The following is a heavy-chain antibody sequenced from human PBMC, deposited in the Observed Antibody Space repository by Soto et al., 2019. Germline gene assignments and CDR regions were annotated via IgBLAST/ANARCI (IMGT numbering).Heavy chain of an antibody. CDR1: GFPFSSYW. CDR2: IKQDGSEK. J-gene: IGHJ6*03. V-gene: IGHV3-7*01. Sequence: GGSLRLSCAASGFPFSSYWMSWVRQAPGKGLEWVANIKQDGSEKYYVDSVKGRFTISRDNAKNSLYLQMNSLRAEDTAVYYCARQTSNGDYVGDYYYYYYMDVWGKGTTVTVSS. CDR3: ARQTSNGDYVGDYYYYYYMDV. D-gene: IGHD4-17*01.